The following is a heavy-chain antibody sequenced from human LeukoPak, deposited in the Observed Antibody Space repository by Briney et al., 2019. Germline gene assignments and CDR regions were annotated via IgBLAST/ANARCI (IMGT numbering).Heavy chain of an antibody. J-gene: IGHJ6*03. CDR3: ARAQWRTYSYYYMDV. Sequence: GGSLRLSCAASGFTFSFNYMSWVRQAPGKGLEWISVIYIGGSTYYADSLKGRFTISIDDSKNKLYLSMNSQRAEDTAIYYCARAQWRTYSYYYMDVWGKGTTVTVSS. V-gene: IGHV3-53*01. CDR2: IYIGGST. D-gene: IGHD6-19*01. CDR1: GFTFSFNY.